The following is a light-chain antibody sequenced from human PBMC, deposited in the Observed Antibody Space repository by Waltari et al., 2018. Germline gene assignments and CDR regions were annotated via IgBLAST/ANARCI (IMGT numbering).Light chain of an antibody. CDR1: SSDVGGYNY. CDR3: NSYTISSTLGV. CDR2: AVS. V-gene: IGLV2-14*01. J-gene: IGLJ1*01. Sequence: QSALTQPASVSGSPGQSITISCTGTSSDVGGYNYVSWYQQHPGKAPKLIIYAVSNRPAWVSNRFSGSKSGNTASLTISGLQAEDEADYYCNSYTISSTLGVFGTGTKVTVL.